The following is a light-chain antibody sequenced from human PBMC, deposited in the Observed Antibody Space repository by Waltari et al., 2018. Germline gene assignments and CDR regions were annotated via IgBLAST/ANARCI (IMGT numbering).Light chain of an antibody. V-gene: IGLV1-40*01. CDR2: DNI. Sequence: QSVLTQPPSVSGAPGQRVTISCTGNNSNIGAGYDVHWFQQLPGTAPKLLIFDNILLPAGVPNRFPGANSGASASLAITGLQPDDEAYYFCQSCDTHWGVFGGGTKLTVL. CDR3: QSCDTHWGV. J-gene: IGLJ3*02. CDR1: NSNIGAGYD.